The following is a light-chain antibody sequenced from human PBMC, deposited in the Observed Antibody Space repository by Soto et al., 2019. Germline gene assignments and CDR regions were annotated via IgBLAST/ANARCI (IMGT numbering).Light chain of an antibody. CDR1: QTLSNSF. CDR3: QQYGTSEII. V-gene: IGKV3-20*01. Sequence: EIVLTQSPGTLSLSPGERATLSCRASQTLSNSFIAWYQQKPGQAPRLLIYDTSSRATGVPDRYSASGSGTDFNLTISRLEPEDFAVFFCQQYGTSEIIFGQGTRLEIK. J-gene: IGKJ5*01. CDR2: DTS.